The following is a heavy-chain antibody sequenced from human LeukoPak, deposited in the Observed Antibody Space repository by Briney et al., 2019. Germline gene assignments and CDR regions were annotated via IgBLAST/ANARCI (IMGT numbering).Heavy chain of an antibody. CDR1: GFTFTSYA. Sequence: GASLRLSCAASGFTFTSYAMSWVRQAPGKGLEWVSDISGSGGSTYYADSVKGRFTISRDNSKNTLYLQMNSLRAEDTAVYYCAKDGGDYFDYWGQGTLVTVSS. CDR3: AKDGGDYFDY. J-gene: IGHJ4*02. D-gene: IGHD4-17*01. V-gene: IGHV3-23*01. CDR2: ISGSGGST.